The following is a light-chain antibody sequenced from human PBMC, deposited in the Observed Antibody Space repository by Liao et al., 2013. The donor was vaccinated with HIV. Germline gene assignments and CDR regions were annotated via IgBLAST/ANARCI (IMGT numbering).Light chain of an antibody. Sequence: SYELTQPPSVSVSPGKTASITCGGNTIGSKSVHWYQQKPGQAPVLVIYRDSNRPSGIPERFSGSNSGNTATLTISRVEAGDEADYYCQVWDSSGRGVFGGGTKLTVL. CDR2: RDS. J-gene: IGLJ2*01. CDR1: TIGSKS. V-gene: IGLV3-21*04. CDR3: QVWDSSGRGV.